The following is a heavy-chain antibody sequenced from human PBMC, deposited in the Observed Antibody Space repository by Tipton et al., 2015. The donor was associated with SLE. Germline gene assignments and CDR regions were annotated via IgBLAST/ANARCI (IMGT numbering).Heavy chain of an antibody. CDR2: ISYDGSNK. Sequence: SLRLSCAASGFTFSTYAMHWVRQAPGKGLEWVAVISYDGSNKYYADSVKGRFTISRDNSKNTLYLRMNSLRAEDTAVYYCARDLGNWGFDYWGQGTLVTVSS. CDR3: ARDLGNWGFDY. J-gene: IGHJ4*02. CDR1: GFTFSTYA. V-gene: IGHV3-30*04. D-gene: IGHD7-27*01.